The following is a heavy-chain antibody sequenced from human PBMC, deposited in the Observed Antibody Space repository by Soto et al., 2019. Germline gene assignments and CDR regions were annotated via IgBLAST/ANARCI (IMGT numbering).Heavy chain of an antibody. J-gene: IGHJ4*02. CDR3: TVWGGGNDFGAA. CDR2: SKNKADSYIT. Sequence: EVQLVESGGGLVQPGGSLRLSCAASGFTFSNYYMDWVRQAPGKGLEWVGRSKNKADSYITEYAASVKGRFSISRDASKNSLYLQMNSLKTEDTAVYYCTVWGGGNDFGAAWGQGILVTVSS. D-gene: IGHD3-16*01. V-gene: IGHV3-72*01. CDR1: GFTFSNYY.